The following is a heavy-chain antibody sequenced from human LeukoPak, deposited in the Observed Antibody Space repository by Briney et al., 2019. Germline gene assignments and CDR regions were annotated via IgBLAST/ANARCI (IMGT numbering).Heavy chain of an antibody. Sequence: SVTLPCAASGFTFDDYAMQWVRQAPGKGLDWVSGINWYSGSIGYAASVKGRFTISSDNAKNSLYLQMNSLRAEDTALYYCAKNKYAGGDGDDGSGWNYFDYWGQGTPVTVSS. J-gene: IGHJ4*02. V-gene: IGHV3-9*01. CDR1: GFTFDDYA. CDR3: AKNKYAGGDGDDGSGWNYFDY. CDR2: INWYSGSI. D-gene: IGHD3-22*01.